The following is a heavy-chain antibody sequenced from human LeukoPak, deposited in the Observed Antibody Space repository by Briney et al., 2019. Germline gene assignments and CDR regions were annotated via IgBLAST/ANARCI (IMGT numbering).Heavy chain of an antibody. CDR2: IGAGDKYT. D-gene: IGHD3-22*01. CDR1: GFTLRNYA. V-gene: IGHV3-23*01. Sequence: GRSLRLSCAASGFTLRNYAMSWVSQAPGKGLEWVSSIGAGDKYTYHIDSVKGRFTITRDNSKNTLYLQMNSLRAEDTAVYYCAKDLYYYDSSGYLYAFDIWGQGTMVTVSS. CDR3: AKDLYYYDSSGYLYAFDI. J-gene: IGHJ3*02.